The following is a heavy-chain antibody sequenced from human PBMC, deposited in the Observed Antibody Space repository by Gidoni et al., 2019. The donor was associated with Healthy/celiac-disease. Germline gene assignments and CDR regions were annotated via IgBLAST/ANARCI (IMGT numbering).Heavy chain of an antibody. CDR3: ARGSYYKEGDAFDI. Sequence: QVQLQESGPGLVKPSATLSLTCTVSGVSISSYYWSWIRQPPGKGLEWIGYIYYSGSTNYNPSLKSRVTISVDTSKNQFSLKLSSVTAADTAVYYCARGSYYKEGDAFDIWGQGTMVTVSS. J-gene: IGHJ3*02. CDR1: GVSISSYY. CDR2: IYYSGST. V-gene: IGHV4-59*01. D-gene: IGHD1-26*01.